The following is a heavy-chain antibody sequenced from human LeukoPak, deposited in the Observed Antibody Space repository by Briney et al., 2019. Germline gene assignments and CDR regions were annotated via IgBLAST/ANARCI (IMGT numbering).Heavy chain of an antibody. V-gene: IGHV1-18*01. J-gene: IGHJ4*01. Sequence: ASVKVSCKASGYTFATYSISWMRQAPGQGLEWMGWISAYNGNTNYAQKFQDRVTMTTDTSTSTAYMELRSLRSDDTAVYYCARALGGEACWGQGTLVTVSS. CDR3: ARALGGEAC. D-gene: IGHD3-16*01. CDR2: ISAYNGNT. CDR1: GYTFATYS.